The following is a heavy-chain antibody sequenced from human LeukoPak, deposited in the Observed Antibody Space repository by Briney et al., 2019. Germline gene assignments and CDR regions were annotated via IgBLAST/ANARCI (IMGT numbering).Heavy chain of an antibody. CDR1: GGSISSYY. CDR2: IYHSGGT. J-gene: IGHJ4*02. V-gene: IGHV4-59*01. D-gene: IGHD3-3*01. CDR3: ARDSSWSGYPDY. Sequence: KPSETLSLTCTVSGGSISSYYWSWIRQPPGRGLEWIGYIYHSGGTSYNPSLKSRVTISVDTSKNQFSLKLSSVTAADTAVYYCARDSSWSGYPDYWGQGTLDTVSS.